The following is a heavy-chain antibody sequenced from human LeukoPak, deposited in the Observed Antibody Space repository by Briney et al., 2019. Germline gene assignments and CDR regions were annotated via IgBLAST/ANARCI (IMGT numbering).Heavy chain of an antibody. V-gene: IGHV3-74*01. D-gene: IGHD3-10*01. CDR2: INSDGSST. CDR3: ARDLSGGSGSYVGWFDP. CDR1: GFTFSSYW. J-gene: IGHJ5*02. Sequence: GGSLRLSCAASGFTFSSYWMHWVRQAPGKGLVWVSRINSDGSSTSYADSVKGRFTISRDNAKNTLYLQMNSLRAEDTAVYYCARDLSGGSGSYVGWFDPWGQGTLVTVSS.